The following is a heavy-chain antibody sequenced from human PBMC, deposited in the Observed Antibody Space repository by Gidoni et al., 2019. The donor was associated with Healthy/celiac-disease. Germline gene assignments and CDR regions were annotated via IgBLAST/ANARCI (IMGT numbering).Heavy chain of an antibody. CDR2: ISSSSSYI. Sequence: EVQLVESGGGLVKPGGSLRLSCAASGFTFSSYSMNWVRQAPGKGLEWVSSISSSSSYIYYADSVKGRFTISRDNAKNSLYLQMNSLRAEDTAVYYCATLNGCSGGSCYSNYFDYWGQGTLVTVSS. CDR1: GFTFSSYS. V-gene: IGHV3-21*01. D-gene: IGHD2-15*01. J-gene: IGHJ4*02. CDR3: ATLNGCSGGSCYSNYFDY.